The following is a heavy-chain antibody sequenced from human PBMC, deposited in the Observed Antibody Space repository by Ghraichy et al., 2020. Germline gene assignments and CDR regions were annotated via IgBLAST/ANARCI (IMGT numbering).Heavy chain of an antibody. Sequence: SETLSLTCTVSGGSLSGYYWSWIRQFPGKRLEWIGYRYYSGTTTTYNPSLKSRVTISVDTPKNQFSLNLTSVTAADTAVYYCVRRMGEGFDFWGQGTLVTVSS. V-gene: IGHV4-59*01. D-gene: IGHD5-24*01. CDR2: RYYSGTTT. CDR1: GGSLSGYY. CDR3: VRRMGEGFDF. J-gene: IGHJ4*02.